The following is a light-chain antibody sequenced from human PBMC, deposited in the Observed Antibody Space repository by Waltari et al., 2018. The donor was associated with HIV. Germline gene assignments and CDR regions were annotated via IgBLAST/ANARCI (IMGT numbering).Light chain of an antibody. CDR3: QQRSNWPPGST. Sequence: QSPATLSLSPGERATLSCRASQSVSSYLAWYQQKPGQAPRLLIYDASNRATGIPARFSGSGSGTDFTLTISSLEPEDFAVYYCQQRSNWPPGSTFGGGTKVEIK. CDR2: DAS. CDR1: QSVSSY. V-gene: IGKV3-11*01. J-gene: IGKJ4*01.